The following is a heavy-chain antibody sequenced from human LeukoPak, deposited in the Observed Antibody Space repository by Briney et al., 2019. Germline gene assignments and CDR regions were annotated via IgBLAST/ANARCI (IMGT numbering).Heavy chain of an antibody. CDR2: IYHSGST. J-gene: IGHJ5*02. Sequence: PSETLSLTCAVSGGSISSGGYSWSWIRQPPGKGLEWIGYIYHSGSTYYNPSLKSRVTISVARSKNQFSLKLSSVTAADTAVYYCARGMYCSSTSCHPWFDPWGQGTLVTVSS. CDR1: GGSISSGGYS. CDR3: ARGMYCSSTSCHPWFDP. D-gene: IGHD2-2*01. V-gene: IGHV4-30-2*01.